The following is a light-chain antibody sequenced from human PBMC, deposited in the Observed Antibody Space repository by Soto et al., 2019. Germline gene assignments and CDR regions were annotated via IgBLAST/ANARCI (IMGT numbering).Light chain of an antibody. Sequence: EIVLTQSPGTLSLCPGERATLSCRASQSVSSSYLAWYQQKPGQAPRLLIYGASSRATGIPDRFSGSGSGTDFTLTISRLEPEMFVGDYCLHYGSTATFARGPTV. CDR3: LHYGSTAT. J-gene: IGKJ1*01. CDR1: QSVSSSY. CDR2: GAS. V-gene: IGKV3-20*01.